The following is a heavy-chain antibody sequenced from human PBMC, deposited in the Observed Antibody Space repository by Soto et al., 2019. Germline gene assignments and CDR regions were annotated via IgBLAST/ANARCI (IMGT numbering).Heavy chain of an antibody. CDR1: GGSFSDYY. CDR2: INHSGST. CDR3: ARAGYNNHYYMDV. V-gene: IGHV4-34*01. J-gene: IGHJ6*03. Sequence: SETLSLTCAVYGGSFSDYYWIWIRQPPGKGLEWIGEINHSGSTNYSPSLKSRVTISVDTSKNQFSLNLNSVTAADTAVYYCARAGYNNHYYMDVWGKGARESVSS.